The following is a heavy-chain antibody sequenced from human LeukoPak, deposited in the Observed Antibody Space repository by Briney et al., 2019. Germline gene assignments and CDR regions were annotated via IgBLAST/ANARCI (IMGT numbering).Heavy chain of an antibody. CDR3: ARDRQVGAVVVTAPQY. CDR1: GFTFSDYY. D-gene: IGHD2-21*02. V-gene: IGHV3-30*03. CDR2: ISYDGSNK. Sequence: GGSLRLSCAASGFTFSDYYMSWIRQAPGKGLEWVAVISYDGSNKYYADSVKGRFTISRDNSKNTLYLQMNSLRAEDTAVYYCARDRQVGAVVVTAPQYWGQGTLVTVSS. J-gene: IGHJ4*02.